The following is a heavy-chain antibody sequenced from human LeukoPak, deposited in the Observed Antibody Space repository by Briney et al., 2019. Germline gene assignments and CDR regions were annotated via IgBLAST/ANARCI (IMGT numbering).Heavy chain of an antibody. V-gene: IGHV4-4*07. D-gene: IGHD2-15*01. J-gene: IGHJ3*02. CDR1: GGSIDSYH. CDR2: IYTSGST. Sequence: SETLSLTCTVSGGSIDSYHWSWLRHPAGRGLEWIGRIYTSGSTNYNPSLKSRVTMSVDTSKNQFSLKLSSVTAADTAMYYCAREGGNCSGGSCYSGAFDIWGQGTLVTVSS. CDR3: AREGGNCSGGSCYSGAFDI.